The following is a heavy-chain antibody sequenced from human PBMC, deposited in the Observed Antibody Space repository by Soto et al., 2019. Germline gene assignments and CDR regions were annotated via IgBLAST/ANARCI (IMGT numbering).Heavy chain of an antibody. J-gene: IGHJ4*02. Sequence: NSGNTGYAQKFQGRVTMTRNTSISTAYMELSSLRSEDTAVYYCARWDYYGSGSSDWGQGTLVTVSS. D-gene: IGHD3-10*01. CDR2: NSGNT. CDR3: ARWDYYGSGSSD. V-gene: IGHV1-8*01.